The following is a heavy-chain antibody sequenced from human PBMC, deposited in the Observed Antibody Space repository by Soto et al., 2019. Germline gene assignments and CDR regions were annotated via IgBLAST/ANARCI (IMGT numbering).Heavy chain of an antibody. CDR3: AKDHGPGNLWLTHYYYAMDF. Sequence: PVGYPGLSCAASGFTFSSYGMHWVRQAPGKGLEWVAVISYDGSNKYYADSVKGRFTISRDNSKNTLYLQMNSLRAEDTAVYYCAKDHGPGNLWLTHYYYAMDFRGQGLSVSVS. D-gene: IGHD3-10*01. J-gene: IGHJ6*02. CDR2: ISYDGSNK. V-gene: IGHV3-30*18. CDR1: GFTFSSYG.